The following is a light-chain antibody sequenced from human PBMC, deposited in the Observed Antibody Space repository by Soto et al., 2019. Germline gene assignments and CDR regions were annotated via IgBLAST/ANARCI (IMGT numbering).Light chain of an antibody. V-gene: IGLV2-14*01. CDR3: CSYTGSSGDV. Sequence: QSVLTQPASVSGSPGQSITISCTGTSSDVGGYDYVSWYQQHPLRAPKLIIYEVTNRPSGVSSRFSGSKSGNTASLTISGLHAEDEADYYCCSYTGSSGDVFGTGTKVTVL. CDR2: EVT. J-gene: IGLJ1*01. CDR1: SSDVGGYDY.